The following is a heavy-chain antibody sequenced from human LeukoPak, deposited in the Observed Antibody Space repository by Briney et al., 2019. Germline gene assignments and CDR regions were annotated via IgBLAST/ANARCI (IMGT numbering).Heavy chain of an antibody. D-gene: IGHD2-8*01. J-gene: IGHJ3*02. Sequence: PSETLSLTCAVYGGSFSGYYWSWIRQPPGKGLEWIGDINHSGSTNYNPSLKSRVTISVDTSKNQFSLKLSSVTAADTAVYYCARGLRDIVLMVYAIPAFDIWSQGTMATVSS. CDR2: INHSGST. V-gene: IGHV4-34*01. CDR3: ARGLRDIVLMVYAIPAFDI. CDR1: GGSFSGYY.